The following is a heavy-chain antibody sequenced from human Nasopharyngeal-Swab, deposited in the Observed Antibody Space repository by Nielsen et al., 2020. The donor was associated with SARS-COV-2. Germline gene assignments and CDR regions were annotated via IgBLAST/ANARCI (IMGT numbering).Heavy chain of an antibody. CDR2: ISSSSYI. Sequence: VRQAPGKGLEWVSSISSSSYIYYADSVKGRFAISRDNAKNSLYLQMNSLRAEDTAVYYCARDGLDYDFWSAYFMDVWGQGTTVTVSS. J-gene: IGHJ6*02. D-gene: IGHD3-3*01. V-gene: IGHV3-69-1*01. CDR3: ARDGLDYDFWSAYFMDV.